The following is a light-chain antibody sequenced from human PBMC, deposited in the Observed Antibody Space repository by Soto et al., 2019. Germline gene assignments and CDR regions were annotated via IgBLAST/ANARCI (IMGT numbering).Light chain of an antibody. CDR1: QSISFY. Sequence: DIQMTQSPSSLSASVGDRVTITCRASQSISFYLNWYQHRPGKAPQLLIYGASTLRSGVPSRFRGSSSGTDFTLTITSLQPEDFATYSCQEGYTSSRTFGQGTTVQI. J-gene: IGKJ1*01. CDR3: QEGYTSSRT. CDR2: GAS. V-gene: IGKV1-39*01.